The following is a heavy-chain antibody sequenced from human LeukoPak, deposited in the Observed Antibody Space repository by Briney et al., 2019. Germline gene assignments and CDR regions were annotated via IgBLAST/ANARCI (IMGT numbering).Heavy chain of an antibody. J-gene: IGHJ4*02. Sequence: ASVKVSCKASGGTFSSYAISWVRQAPGQGLEWMGRIIPILGIANYAQKSQGRVTNTADKSTSTAYMELSSLRSEDTAVYYCASEHGRFDYWGQGTLVTVSS. CDR2: IIPILGIA. V-gene: IGHV1-69*04. CDR1: GGTFSSYA. CDR3: ASEHGRFDY.